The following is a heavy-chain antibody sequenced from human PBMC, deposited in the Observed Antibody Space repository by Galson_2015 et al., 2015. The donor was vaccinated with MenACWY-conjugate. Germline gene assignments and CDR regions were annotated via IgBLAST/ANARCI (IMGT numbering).Heavy chain of an antibody. J-gene: IGHJ4*02. D-gene: IGHD3-10*01. Sequence: LRLSCAASGFTFSNAWMTWVRQAPGKGLEWVGRIKSKTHSGTPDYAAPVNGRFTISRDDSRNTVYLEMNGLKAEDTGLYYCTTDYYGQYFFDSWGQGTPVTVSS. CDR1: GFTFSNAW. V-gene: IGHV3-15*01. CDR3: TTDYYGQYFFDS. CDR2: IKSKTHSGTP.